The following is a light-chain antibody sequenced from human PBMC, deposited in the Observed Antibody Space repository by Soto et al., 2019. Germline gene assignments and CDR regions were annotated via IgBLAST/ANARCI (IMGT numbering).Light chain of an antibody. Sequence: EIVLTQSPGTLSLSPGERATLSCRASQRVGINLAWFQQKPGQPPRLLIFGESTRATGVPASLSGSASGTDFPLIISGLQSEDFAVYYCQQYNTRPTFGGGTKVDIK. CDR1: QRVGIN. J-gene: IGKJ4*01. V-gene: IGKV3-15*01. CDR2: GES. CDR3: QQYNTRPT.